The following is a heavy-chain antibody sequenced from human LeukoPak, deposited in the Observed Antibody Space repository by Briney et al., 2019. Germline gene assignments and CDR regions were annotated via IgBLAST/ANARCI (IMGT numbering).Heavy chain of an antibody. CDR1: GFTFSSYW. CDR2: INTDGTTT. D-gene: IGHD3-16*01. V-gene: IGHV3-74*01. Sequence: GGSLRLSCAASGFTFSSYWMHWVRQPPGKGLVWVSRINTDGTTTSYADSVKGRFTISRDNAKNTLYLQMNSLRAEDTAVYYCENQGGTSPWSAPGGQEPWVTVSS. J-gene: IGHJ5*02. CDR3: ENQGGTSPWSAP.